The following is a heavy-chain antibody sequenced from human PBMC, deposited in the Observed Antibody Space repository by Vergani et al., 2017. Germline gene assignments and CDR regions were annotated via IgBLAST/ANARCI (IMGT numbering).Heavy chain of an antibody. J-gene: IGHJ4*02. CDR3: ARGSGWYFDY. Sequence: QVQLQESGPGLVKPSQTLSLTCTVSGGSISSGGYYWTWIRQPPGRGLEWIGYIYYSGSTYYSPSLKSRVTISLDTSKNQFSLTLTAVTAADTAVYYCARGSGWYFDYWGQGTLVTVSS. D-gene: IGHD6-19*01. V-gene: IGHV4-31*03. CDR1: GGSISSGGYY. CDR2: IYYSGST.